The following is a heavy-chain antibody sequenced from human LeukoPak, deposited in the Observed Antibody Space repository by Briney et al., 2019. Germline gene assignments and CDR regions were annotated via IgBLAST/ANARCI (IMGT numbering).Heavy chain of an antibody. CDR1: GITFRNYE. Sequence: GGSLRLSCAVSGITFRNYEMNWVRQAPGKGLEWISYISGSGGTIYYADSVKGRFTISRDNAKNSLSLQMDSLRAEDTAVYYCASWKVVVSNGGSDIWGQGTMVTVSS. CDR3: ASWKVVVSNGGSDI. J-gene: IGHJ3*02. D-gene: IGHD3-22*01. CDR2: ISGSGGTI. V-gene: IGHV3-48*03.